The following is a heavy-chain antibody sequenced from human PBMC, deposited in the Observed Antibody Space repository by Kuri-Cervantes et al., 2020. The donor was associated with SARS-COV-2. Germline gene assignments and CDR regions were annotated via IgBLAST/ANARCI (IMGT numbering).Heavy chain of an antibody. CDR3: ARVFQYNSGWYREWELTHNHYYYFMDV. J-gene: IGHJ6*03. Sequence: ASVKVSCKASGYTFTNYAINWVRQAPGQGLEWMGWPNTHNGNTENVQDLQGRVTMTTDTSTSTAYMELRSLRSDDTATYYCARVFQYNSGWYREWELTHNHYYYFMDVWGKGTTVTVSS. D-gene: IGHD6-19*01. CDR1: GYTFTNYA. CDR2: PNTHNGNT. V-gene: IGHV1-18*01.